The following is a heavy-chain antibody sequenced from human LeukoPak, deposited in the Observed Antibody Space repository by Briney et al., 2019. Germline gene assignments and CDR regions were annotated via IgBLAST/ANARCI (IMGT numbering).Heavy chain of an antibody. CDR1: GFTFSSFW. CDR3: ARDLNYFDY. V-gene: IGHV3-7*01. J-gene: IGHJ4*02. CDR2: IKQDGSEK. Sequence: GGSLRLSCAASGFTFSSFWMTWVRQAPGKGLEWVANIKQDGSEKYYVDSVRGRFTISRDNATNSLYLQMNSLRAEDAAVYYCARDLNYFDYWGQGTLVTVSS.